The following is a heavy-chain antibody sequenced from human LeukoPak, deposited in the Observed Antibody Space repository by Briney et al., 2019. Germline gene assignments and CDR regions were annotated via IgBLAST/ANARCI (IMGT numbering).Heavy chain of an antibody. D-gene: IGHD2-2*01. V-gene: IGHV3-23*01. Sequence: GGSLRLSCAASGFTFSSYAMNWVRQAPGKGLEWVSAISGSGGSTYYADSVKGRFTISRDNSKNTLYLQMNILRAEATAVYYCAKYVTAIVVVPAAYFDYWGQGTLVTVSS. CDR1: GFTFSSYA. CDR2: ISGSGGST. CDR3: AKYVTAIVVVPAAYFDY. J-gene: IGHJ4*02.